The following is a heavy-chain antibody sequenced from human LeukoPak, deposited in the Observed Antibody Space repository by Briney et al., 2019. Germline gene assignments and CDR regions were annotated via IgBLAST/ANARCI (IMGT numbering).Heavy chain of an antibody. CDR3: ARCDSSGYYYDH. CDR2: IYYSGNT. J-gene: IGHJ5*02. V-gene: IGHV4-59*01. D-gene: IGHD3-22*01. CDR1: GDSISGYY. Sequence: SETLSLTCTVSGDSISGYYWSWIRQPPGKGLEWIGYIYYSGNTNYNPSLKSRVTISVDTSRNQFSLKLSSVTAADTAVYHCARCDSSGYYYDHWGQGTLVTVSS.